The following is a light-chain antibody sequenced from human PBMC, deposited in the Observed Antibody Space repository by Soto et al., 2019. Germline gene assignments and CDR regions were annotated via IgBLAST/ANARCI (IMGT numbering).Light chain of an antibody. Sequence: QSALTQPPSASGDFGQSVTISCTGTSSDFGGYNYVSWYQQHPGKAHKLMIYEVSERPSGVPDRFSGSKSGNTASLTVSGLQADDEADYYCSSYSGTNYHYVFGTGTKVTVL. CDR2: EVS. V-gene: IGLV2-8*01. J-gene: IGLJ1*01. CDR1: SSDFGGYNY. CDR3: SSYSGTNYHYV.